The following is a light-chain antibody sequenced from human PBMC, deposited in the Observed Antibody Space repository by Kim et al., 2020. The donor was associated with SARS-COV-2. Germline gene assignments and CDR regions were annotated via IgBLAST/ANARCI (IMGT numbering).Light chain of an antibody. Sequence: SVSPGPTASITCAGDKLGDKDACCYQQKPGQSPVLVIYQDTKRPSGIPERFSGSNSGNTATLTISGTQAMDAADYHCQAWDSSTVVFGGGTQLTVL. CDR3: QAWDSSTVV. CDR2: QDT. CDR1: KLGDKD. J-gene: IGLJ2*01. V-gene: IGLV3-1*01.